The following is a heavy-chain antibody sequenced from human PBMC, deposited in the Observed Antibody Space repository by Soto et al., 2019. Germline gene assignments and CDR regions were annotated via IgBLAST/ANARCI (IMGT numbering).Heavy chain of an antibody. CDR3: ARYDYGDYEGEFDY. J-gene: IGHJ4*02. CDR1: GGSFSGYY. D-gene: IGHD4-17*01. V-gene: IGHV4-34*01. CDR2: INHSGST. Sequence: QVQLQQWGAGLLKPSETLSLTCAVYGGSFSGYYWSWVRQPPGKGREWIGEINHSGSTNYNPSLKRRVTISVDTSKNQFSLKLSSGTAADTAVYYCARYDYGDYEGEFDYWGQGTLVTVSS.